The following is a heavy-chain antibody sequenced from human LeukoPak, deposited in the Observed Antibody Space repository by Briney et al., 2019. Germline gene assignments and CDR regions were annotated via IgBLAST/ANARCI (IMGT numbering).Heavy chain of an antibody. CDR1: GGSISSSSYY. Sequence: KPSETLSPTCTVSGGSISSSSYYWGWIRQPPGKGLEWIGSIYYSGSTYYNPSLKSRVTISVDTSKNQFSLKLSSVTAADTAVYYCARGRHYGSGSSTLYNWFDPWGQGTLVTVSS. V-gene: IGHV4-39*07. D-gene: IGHD3-10*01. CDR3: ARGRHYGSGSSTLYNWFDP. CDR2: IYYSGST. J-gene: IGHJ5*02.